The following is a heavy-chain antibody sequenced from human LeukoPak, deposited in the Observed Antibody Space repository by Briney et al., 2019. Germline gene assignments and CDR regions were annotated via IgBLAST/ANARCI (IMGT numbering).Heavy chain of an antibody. Sequence: GASVKVSCKASGYTFTSYGISWVRQAPGQGLEWMGWISAYNGNTNYAQKLQGRVTMTTDTSTSTAYMELGSLRSDDTAVYYCARVPVYYGSGSYQGYWGQGTLVTVSS. V-gene: IGHV1-18*01. CDR2: ISAYNGNT. J-gene: IGHJ4*02. CDR1: GYTFTSYG. D-gene: IGHD3-10*01. CDR3: ARVPVYYGSGSYQGY.